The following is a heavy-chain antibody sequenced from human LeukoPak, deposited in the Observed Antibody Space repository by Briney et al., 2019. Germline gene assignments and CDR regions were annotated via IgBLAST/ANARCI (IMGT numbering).Heavy chain of an antibody. CDR2: INHSGST. D-gene: IGHD3-22*01. Sequence: SETLSLTCAVYGGSFSCYYWSWIRQPPGKGLEWIGEINHSGSTNYNPSLKSRVTISVDTSKNQFSLKLSSVTAADTAVYYCARYDSSGYSAFDIWGQGTMVTVSS. CDR1: GGSFSCYY. V-gene: IGHV4-34*01. J-gene: IGHJ3*02. CDR3: ARYDSSGYSAFDI.